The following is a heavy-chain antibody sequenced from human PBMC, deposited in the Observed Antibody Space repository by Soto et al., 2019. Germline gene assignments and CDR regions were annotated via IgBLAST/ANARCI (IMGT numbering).Heavy chain of an antibody. Sequence: ASVKVSCKASGHIFTAYSMHWVRQAPGQGLEWVGWFNPNSGDTIYAQKFQGRVTLTGDTSISTAYMELYSLTSDDTAVYYCAREASAVISLDYWGQGNMVTV. CDR2: FNPNSGDT. CDR3: AREASAVISLDY. V-gene: IGHV1-2*02. CDR1: GHIFTAYS. J-gene: IGHJ4*02. D-gene: IGHD6-19*01.